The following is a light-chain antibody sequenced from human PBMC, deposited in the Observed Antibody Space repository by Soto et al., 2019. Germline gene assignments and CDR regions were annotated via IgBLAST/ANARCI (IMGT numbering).Light chain of an antibody. Sequence: EIVMTQSPATLSVSPGERATLSCRASQSVSSNLAWYQQKPGQGPRLLIYAASTRATGIPARFSGSGSGTEFTRTISSLQSEDFAVYYCQQYNNWPWTFGQGTKVEIK. J-gene: IGKJ1*01. CDR3: QQYNNWPWT. CDR2: AAS. CDR1: QSVSSN. V-gene: IGKV3D-15*01.